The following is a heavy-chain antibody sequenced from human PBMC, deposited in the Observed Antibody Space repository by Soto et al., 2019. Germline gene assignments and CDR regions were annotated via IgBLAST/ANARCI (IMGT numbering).Heavy chain of an antibody. CDR3: ARLGSGSYYYYYYGMDV. Sequence: GGSLRLSCAASGFTFSTYWMHWVRQVPGKGLVWVSRINSDGSSTRYADSVKGRFTISRDNAKNTLYLEMNSLRAEDTAVYYCARLGSGSYYYYYYGMDVWGQGTTVTVSS. CDR2: INSDGSST. D-gene: IGHD3-10*01. CDR1: GFTFSTYW. J-gene: IGHJ6*02. V-gene: IGHV3-74*01.